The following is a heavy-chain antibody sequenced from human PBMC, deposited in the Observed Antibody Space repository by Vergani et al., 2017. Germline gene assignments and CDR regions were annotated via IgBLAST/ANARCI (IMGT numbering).Heavy chain of an antibody. CDR3: AKVGPAESVYCGGDCYYFDY. CDR1: GFTFSSYA. J-gene: IGHJ4*02. D-gene: IGHD2-21*02. V-gene: IGHV3-23*01. CDR2: ISGSGGST. Sequence: EVQLLESGGGLVQPGGSLRLSCAASGFTFSSYAMSWVRQAPGKGLEWVSAISGSGGSTYYADSVKGRFTISRDNFKNTLYLQMNSLRAEDTAVYYCAKVGPAESVYCGGDCYYFDYWGQGTLVTVSS.